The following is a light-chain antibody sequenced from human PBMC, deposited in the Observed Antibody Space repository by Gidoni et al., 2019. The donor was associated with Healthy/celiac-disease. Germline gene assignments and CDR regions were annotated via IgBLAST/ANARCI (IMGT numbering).Light chain of an antibody. CDR2: DAS. CDR3: QQYDNLPLT. J-gene: IGKJ4*01. V-gene: IGKV1-33*01. CDR1: PDISNY. Sequence: DIQMTQSPSSLCASVGDRVTITCQASPDISNYLNWYQQKPGKAPKLLIYDASNLETGVPSRFSGSGSGTDFTFTISSLQPEDIATYYCQQYDNLPLTFGGGTKVEIK.